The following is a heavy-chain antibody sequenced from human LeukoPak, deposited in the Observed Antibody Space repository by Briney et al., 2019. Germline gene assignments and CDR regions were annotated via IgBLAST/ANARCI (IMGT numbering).Heavy chain of an antibody. J-gene: IGHJ4*02. CDR3: ARERYDSSGYYYFDY. D-gene: IGHD3-22*01. CDR1: GFTFSSYE. CDR2: ISSSGSTI. V-gene: IGHV3-48*03. Sequence: GGSLRLSCAASGFTFSSYEMNWVRQAPGKGLEWVSYISSSGSTIYYADSVKGRFTISRDNATNSLYLQMNSLRAEDTAVYYCARERYDSSGYYYFDYWGQGTLVTVSS.